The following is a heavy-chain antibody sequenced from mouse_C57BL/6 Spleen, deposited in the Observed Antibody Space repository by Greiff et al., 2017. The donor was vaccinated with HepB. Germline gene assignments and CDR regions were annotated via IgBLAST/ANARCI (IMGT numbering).Heavy chain of an antibody. Sequence: QVQLQQPGAELVKPGASVKMSCKASGYTFTSYWITWVKQRPGQGLEWIGDIYPGSGSTNYNEKFKSKATLTVDTSSSTAYMQLISLTSEDSAVYYCARGYYGSPLYAMDYWGQGTSVTVSS. CDR2: IYPGSGST. CDR1: GYTFTSYW. D-gene: IGHD1-1*01. CDR3: ARGYYGSPLYAMDY. V-gene: IGHV1-55*01. J-gene: IGHJ4*01.